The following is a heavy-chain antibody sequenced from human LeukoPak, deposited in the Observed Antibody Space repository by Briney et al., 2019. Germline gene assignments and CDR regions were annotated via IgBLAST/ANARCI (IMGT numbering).Heavy chain of an antibody. CDR2: IYYSGST. CDR1: GASISRTTYY. Sequence: KASETLSLTCTVSGASISRTTYYWGWVRQPPGKGLEWIGNIYYSGSTYYNPSLRSRVTLSVDTSKNQFSLNLRSVTAADTAVYYCARDLPYGWESPDAFDIWGQGTMVVVSS. CDR3: ARDLPYGWESPDAFDI. J-gene: IGHJ3*02. V-gene: IGHV4-39*07. D-gene: IGHD6-19*01.